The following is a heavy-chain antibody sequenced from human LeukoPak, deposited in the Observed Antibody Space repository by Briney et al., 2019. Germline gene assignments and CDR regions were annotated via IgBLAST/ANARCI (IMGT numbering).Heavy chain of an antibody. CDR1: GGSISSSSHY. V-gene: IGHV4-39*07. CDR2: INHSGNT. CDR3: ANALPRRPFDM. Sequence: PSETLSLTCTVSGGSISSSSHYWAWIRQPPGKGLEWIGEINHSGNTNYNPSLKSRVTISVGTSKSQFSLKLGSVTAADTAVYYCANALPRRPFDMWGQGTVVTVSS. J-gene: IGHJ3*02.